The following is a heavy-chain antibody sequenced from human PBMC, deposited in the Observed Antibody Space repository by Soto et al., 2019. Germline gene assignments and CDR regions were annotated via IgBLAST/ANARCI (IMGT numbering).Heavy chain of an antibody. V-gene: IGHV5-51*01. CDR3: ARHGVAAAGTLAYYYGVDV. Sequence: DVQLVQSGAEIKKPGESLKISCRGSGYSFINHWIGWVRQMPGKGLEWMGIIYPGDSDTRYSPSFEGQVTISADKSTSTVYLQWSNLKASDTAMYYCARHGVAAAGTLAYYYGVDVWGQGTTVTVSS. D-gene: IGHD6-13*01. J-gene: IGHJ6*02. CDR1: GYSFINHW. CDR2: IYPGDSDT.